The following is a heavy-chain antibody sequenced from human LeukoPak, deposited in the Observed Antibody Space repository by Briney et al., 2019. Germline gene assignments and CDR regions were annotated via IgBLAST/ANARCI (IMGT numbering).Heavy chain of an antibody. D-gene: IGHD7-27*01. J-gene: IGHJ4*02. CDR3: ARGGSGVIDY. V-gene: IGHV4-30-2*01. Sequence: SETLSLTCTVSGGSISSSSYYWGWIRQPPGKGLDWIGYIYHSGSTYYNPSLKSRVTISVDRSKNQFSLKLSSVTAADTAVYYCARGGSGVIDYWGQGTLVTVSS. CDR1: GGSISSSSYY. CDR2: IYHSGST.